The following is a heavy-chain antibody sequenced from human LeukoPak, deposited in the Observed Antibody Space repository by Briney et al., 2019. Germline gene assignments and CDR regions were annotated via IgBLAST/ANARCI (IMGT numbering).Heavy chain of an antibody. CDR3: ARDMRRQWLVRPLFGY. CDR2: ISSSSSYI. D-gene: IGHD6-19*01. Sequence: GGSLRLSCAASGFTFSSYSMNWVRQAPGMGLEWVSSISSSSSYIYYADSVKGRFTISRDNAKNSLYLQMNSLRAEDTAAYYCARDMRRQWLVRPLFGYWGQGTLVTVSS. CDR1: GFTFSSYS. V-gene: IGHV3-21*01. J-gene: IGHJ4*02.